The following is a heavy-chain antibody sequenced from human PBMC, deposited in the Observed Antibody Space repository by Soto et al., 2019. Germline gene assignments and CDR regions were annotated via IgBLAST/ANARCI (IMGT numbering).Heavy chain of an antibody. Sequence: EVQLVESGGGLVKPGGSLTLSCGASGFAFRSYNMNWVRQAPGKGLEWVASISSGSSIIYYADSVKGRFTISRDNAKNSLYLQMDSLRAEDSAVYYCASTTVVAATFDFWGQGTLVTVSS. CDR2: ISSGSSII. V-gene: IGHV3-21*01. CDR3: ASTTVVAATFDF. D-gene: IGHD2-15*01. J-gene: IGHJ4*02. CDR1: GFAFRSYN.